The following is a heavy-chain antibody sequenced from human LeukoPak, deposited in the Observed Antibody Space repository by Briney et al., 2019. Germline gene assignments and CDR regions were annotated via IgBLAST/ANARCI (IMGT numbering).Heavy chain of an antibody. V-gene: IGHV3-7*04. Sequence: GGSLRLSCAASGFTFCGSWMSWVRQAPGKGLEWVANINQDGSGKYYLDSLRGRFTISRDNAKNSLYLQVNSLRAEDTAVYYCVRGVDYWGQGILVTVSS. CDR2: INQDGSGK. CDR1: GFTFCGSW. CDR3: VRGVDY. J-gene: IGHJ4*02.